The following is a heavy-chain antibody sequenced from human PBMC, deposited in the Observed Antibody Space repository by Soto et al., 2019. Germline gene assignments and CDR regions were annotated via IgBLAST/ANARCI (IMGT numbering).Heavy chain of an antibody. CDR1: GFTFSSYG. CDR2: ISYDGSNK. D-gene: IGHD6-13*01. V-gene: IGHV3-30*18. Sequence: GGSLRLSCAASGFTFSSYGMHWVRQAPGKGLEWVAVISYDGSNKYYADSVKGRFTISRDNAKNSLHLQMNSLSAEDTAFYYCVKDESINWYSGHFRHWGQGTLVTVSS. CDR3: VKDESINWYSGHFRH. J-gene: IGHJ1*01.